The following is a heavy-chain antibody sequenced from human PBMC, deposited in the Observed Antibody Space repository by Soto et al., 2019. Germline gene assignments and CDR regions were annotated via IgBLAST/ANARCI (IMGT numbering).Heavy chain of an antibody. CDR2: ISGSGGST. V-gene: IGHV3-23*01. CDR3: AKVLSSGSYASGTFDY. D-gene: IGHD1-26*01. J-gene: IGHJ4*02. Sequence: PGGSLRLSCAASGFTFSSYAMSWVRQAPGKGLEWVSAISGSGGSTYYADSVKGRFTISRDNSKNTLYLQMNSLRAEDTAVYYCAKVLSSGSYASGTFDYWGQGTLVTVSS. CDR1: GFTFSSYA.